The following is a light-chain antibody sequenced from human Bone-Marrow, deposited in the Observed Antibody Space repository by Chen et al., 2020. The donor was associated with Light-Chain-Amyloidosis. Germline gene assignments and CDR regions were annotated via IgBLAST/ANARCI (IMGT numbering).Light chain of an antibody. V-gene: IGLV6-57*01. CDR2: EDD. CDR1: SGSIATNY. J-gene: IGLJ3*02. CDR3: QSYQGSSQGV. Sequence: NFMLTQPHSVSEAPGKTVIISCTRSSGSIATNYVQWYQQRPGSSPTTVSYEDDQRHSGVPDRFSGSIDRSSNSASLTISGLKTEDEADYYCQSYQGSSQGVFGGGTKLTVL.